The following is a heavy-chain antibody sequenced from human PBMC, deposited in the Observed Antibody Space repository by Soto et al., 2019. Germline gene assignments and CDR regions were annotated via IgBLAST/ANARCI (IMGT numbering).Heavy chain of an antibody. D-gene: IGHD3-10*01. Sequence: EVQLVETGGGLIQPGGSLRLSCAASGLTVSSNYMNWVRQAQGKGLEWVSVLYSGGSTHYAGSVKGRFILSRDNSKNTLYLQMNSLRVEDTAVYYCARDRPGDEGDGFDIWGHGPMVTVSS. V-gene: IGHV3-53*02. CDR1: GLTVSSNY. CDR3: ARDRPGDEGDGFDI. J-gene: IGHJ3*02. CDR2: LYSGGST.